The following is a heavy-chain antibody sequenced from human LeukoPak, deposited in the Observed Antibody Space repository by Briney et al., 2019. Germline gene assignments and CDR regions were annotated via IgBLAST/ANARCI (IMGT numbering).Heavy chain of an antibody. Sequence: ASVKVSCKASGYTFTSCAMNWVRQAPAQGGEWVGWINTNTGNPTYAQGFTGRFVFSLDTAGSTAYLQMSSLRAGDTAVYYCARHGAPAAADWFAPWGQGTLVTASS. V-gene: IGHV7-4-1*02. CDR1: GYTFTSCA. D-gene: IGHD6-13*01. CDR3: ARHGAPAAADWFAP. J-gene: IGHJ5*02. CDR2: INTNTGNP.